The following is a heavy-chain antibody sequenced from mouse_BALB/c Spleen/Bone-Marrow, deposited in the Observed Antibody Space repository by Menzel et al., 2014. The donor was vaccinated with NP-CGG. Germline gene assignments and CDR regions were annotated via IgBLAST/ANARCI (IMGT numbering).Heavy chain of an antibody. Sequence: QVHLQQPGAELVKPGASVKLPCKASGYTFTSYWIHWVKLRPGQGLEWIGEINPSNGRTNYNEKFKNKATLTVDKSSSTAYIQLSSLTSEDSAVYYCARYDGPAWFAYWGRGTLVTVSA. V-gene: IGHV1S81*02. CDR1: GYTFTSYW. CDR2: INPSNGRT. D-gene: IGHD2-3*01. CDR3: ARYDGPAWFAY. J-gene: IGHJ3*01.